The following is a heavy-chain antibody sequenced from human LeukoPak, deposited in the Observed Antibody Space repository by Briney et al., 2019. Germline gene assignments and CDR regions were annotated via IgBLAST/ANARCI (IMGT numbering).Heavy chain of an antibody. CDR1: GFTFSSYG. V-gene: IGHV3-33*01. CDR2: IWYDGSSK. D-gene: IGHD1-7*01. Sequence: GGSLRLSCAASGFTFSSYGMHWVRQARGKGLEGVAVIWYDGSSKYYADSVKGRFTISRDNSKNTLYLQMNSLRAEDTAVYYCARRGHNWNYVDYWGQGTLVTVSS. CDR3: ARRGHNWNYVDY. J-gene: IGHJ4*02.